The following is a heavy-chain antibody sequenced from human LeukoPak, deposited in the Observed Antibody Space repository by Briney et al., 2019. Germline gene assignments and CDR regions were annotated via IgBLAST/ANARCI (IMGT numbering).Heavy chain of an antibody. CDR1: GDSISSSIRRVY. Sequence: SETLSLTCTVSGDSISSSIRRVYWGWIRQPPGKWGEWMGSISYSGSAYYTPSLKSRVTISVDTSKTQFSLMLGSVTAPDTDVYYCASHLGSWPYSFDYWGQGTLVTVSS. CDR2: ISYSGSA. V-gene: IGHV4-39*01. CDR3: ASHLGSWPYSFDY. D-gene: IGHD6-13*01. J-gene: IGHJ4*02.